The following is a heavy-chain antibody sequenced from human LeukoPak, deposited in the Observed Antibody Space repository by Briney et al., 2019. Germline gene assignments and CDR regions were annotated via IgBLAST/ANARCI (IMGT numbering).Heavy chain of an antibody. CDR3: ATGIRERGFDS. D-gene: IGHD1-1*01. CDR1: GFTFDDYA. V-gene: IGHV3-9*01. CDR2: ISWNSGSI. J-gene: IGHJ4*02. Sequence: GGSLRLSCAASGFTFDDYAMHWVRQAPGRGLEWVSGISWNSGSIGYADSVKGRFTISRDNAKNSLYLQMNSLRAEDTALYFCATGIRERGFDSWGQGTLVTVSS.